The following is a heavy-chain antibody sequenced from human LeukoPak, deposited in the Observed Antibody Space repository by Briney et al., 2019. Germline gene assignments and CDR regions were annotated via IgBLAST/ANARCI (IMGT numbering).Heavy chain of an antibody. CDR1: GYTFTSYG. D-gene: IGHD2-15*01. CDR2: ISAYNGNT. CDR3: AREYRYCSGGSCSVPRDGLDI. V-gene: IGHV1-18*01. Sequence: GASVKVSCKASGYTFTSYGISWVRQAPGQGLEWMGWISAYNGNTNYAQKLQGRVTMTTDTSTSTAYMELRSLRSDDTAVYYCAREYRYCSGGSCSVPRDGLDIWGQGTMVIVSS. J-gene: IGHJ3*02.